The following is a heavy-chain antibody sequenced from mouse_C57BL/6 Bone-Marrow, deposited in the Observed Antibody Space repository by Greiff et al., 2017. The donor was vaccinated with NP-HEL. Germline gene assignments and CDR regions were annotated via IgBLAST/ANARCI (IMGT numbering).Heavy chain of an antibody. Sequence: EVNVVESGGGLVKPGGSLKLSCAASGFTFSSYAMSWVRQTPEKRLEWVATISDGGSYTYYPDNVKGRFTISRDNAKNNLYLQMSHLKSEDTAMYYCARGPLYGSTYFDYWGQGTTLTVSS. J-gene: IGHJ2*01. V-gene: IGHV5-4*03. CDR2: ISDGGSYT. CDR1: GFTFSSYA. CDR3: ARGPLYGSTYFDY. D-gene: IGHD1-1*01.